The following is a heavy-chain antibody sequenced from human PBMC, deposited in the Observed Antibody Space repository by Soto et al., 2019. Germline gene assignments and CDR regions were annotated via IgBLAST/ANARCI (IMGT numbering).Heavy chain of an antibody. CDR2: INHSGST. D-gene: IGHD2-2*03. J-gene: IGHJ6*01. V-gene: IGHV4-34*01. CDR1: GDSISGSY. CDR3: ARLNGYCISTNCHGYYGMVV. Sequence: SETLSLTCAVSGDSISGSYWSWIRQPPGKGLEWIGEINHSGSTNYNPSLKSRVTISVDTSKNQFSLKLSSVTAADTAVYYCARLNGYCISTNCHGYYGMVVWAQGTTVTVSS.